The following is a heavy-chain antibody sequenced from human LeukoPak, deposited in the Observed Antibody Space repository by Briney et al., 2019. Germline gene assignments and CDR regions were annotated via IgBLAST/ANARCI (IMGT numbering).Heavy chain of an antibody. CDR1: GFTVNSNY. D-gene: IGHD2-21*02. J-gene: IGHJ4*02. CDR3: ARETYCGGDCYSRAFDY. Sequence: GGSLRLSCAASGFTVNSNYMSWVRQAPGKGLEWVSVIYSGGSTYYADSVKGRSTISRDNSKNTLYLQMNSLRAEDTAVYYCARETYCGGDCYSRAFDYWGQGTLVTVSS. CDR2: IYSGGST. V-gene: IGHV3-53*01.